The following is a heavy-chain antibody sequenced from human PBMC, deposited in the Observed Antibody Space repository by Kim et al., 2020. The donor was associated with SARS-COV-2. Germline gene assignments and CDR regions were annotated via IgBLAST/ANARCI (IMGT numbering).Heavy chain of an antibody. D-gene: IGHD3-22*01. Sequence: SETLSLTCTVSGGSISSYYWSWIRQPPGKGLEWIGYIYYSGSTNYNPSLKSRVTISVDTSKNQFSLKLSSVTAADTAVYYCARLIVVASDAFDIWGQGTMVTVSS. CDR2: IYYSGST. CDR3: ARLIVVASDAFDI. V-gene: IGHV4-59*13. J-gene: IGHJ3*02. CDR1: GGSISSYY.